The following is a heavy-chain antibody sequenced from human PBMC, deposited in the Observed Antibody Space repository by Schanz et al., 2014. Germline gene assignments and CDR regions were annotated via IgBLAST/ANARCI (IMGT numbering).Heavy chain of an antibody. V-gene: IGHV3-21*04. CDR2: ISYGTSYI. CDR1: GFTFSSYS. D-gene: IGHD3-10*01. CDR3: AKGRFGELSAFDI. Sequence: EEQLVESGGGLVQPGGSLRLSCAASGFTFSSYSLNWVRQAPGKGLEWVSSISYGTSYIYYAESVKGRFTISRDNAKNTLYLQMNSLRAEDTAVYYCAKGRFGELSAFDIWGQGTMVTVSS. J-gene: IGHJ3*02.